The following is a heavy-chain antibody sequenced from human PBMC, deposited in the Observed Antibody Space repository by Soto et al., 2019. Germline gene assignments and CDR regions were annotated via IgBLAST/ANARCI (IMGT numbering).Heavy chain of an antibody. Sequence: QVQLVESGGGVVQPGRSLRLSCAASGFTFSTYVMHWVRQDPGKGLEWLAAISLDGNSEHYTDSVKGRFTISRDNSKNTLYVQMDTLRVEDTAVYYCATEDHSSGHAGTFHHWGQGTLVSVSS. V-gene: IGHV3-30*04. J-gene: IGHJ1*01. D-gene: IGHD3-22*01. CDR2: ISLDGNSE. CDR1: GFTFSTYV. CDR3: ATEDHSSGHAGTFHH.